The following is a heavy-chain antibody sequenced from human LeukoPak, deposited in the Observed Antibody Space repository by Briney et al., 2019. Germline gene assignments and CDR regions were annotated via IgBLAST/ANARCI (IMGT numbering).Heavy chain of an antibody. CDR1: GGTFSSYA. V-gene: IGHV1-69*04. Sequence: SVKVSCKASGGTFSSYAISWVRQAPGQGLEWMGRIIPILGIANYAQKFQGRVTITADKSTSTAYMELSSLRSEDTAVYYCARRHSSSWYVNYYYGMDVWGQGTTVTVSS. J-gene: IGHJ6*02. CDR2: IIPILGIA. CDR3: ARRHSSSWYVNYYYGMDV. D-gene: IGHD6-13*01.